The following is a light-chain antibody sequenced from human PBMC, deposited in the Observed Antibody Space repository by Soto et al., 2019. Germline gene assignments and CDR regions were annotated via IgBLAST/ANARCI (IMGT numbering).Light chain of an antibody. Sequence: EIVLTQSPGTLSLSPGERATLSCRASQSVSSNYLAWYQQKPGQAPRLLIFGASSRASGIPDRFSGSGSGTDFTLTIGRLEPEDCAVYYCQHYGRSPATLRQGTKVEIK. CDR3: QHYGRSPAT. CDR2: GAS. V-gene: IGKV3-20*01. CDR1: QSVSSNY. J-gene: IGKJ1*01.